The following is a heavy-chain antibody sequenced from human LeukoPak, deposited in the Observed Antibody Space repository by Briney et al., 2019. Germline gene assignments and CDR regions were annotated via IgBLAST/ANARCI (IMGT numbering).Heavy chain of an antibody. CDR2: IYYSGST. CDR3: AREVAAAAPFGY. J-gene: IGHJ4*02. V-gene: IGHV4-59*01. Sequence: SETLSLTCTVSGGSIGSFYWSWIRQPPGKGLKWIGNIYYSGSTSYNPSLKSRVTISVDTSKNQFSLKLNSVTAADTAVYYCAREVAAAAPFGYWGQGTLVTVSS. D-gene: IGHD6-13*01. CDR1: GGSIGSFY.